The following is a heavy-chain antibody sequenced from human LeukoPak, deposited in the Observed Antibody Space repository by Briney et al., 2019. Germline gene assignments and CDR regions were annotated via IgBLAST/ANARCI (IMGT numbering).Heavy chain of an antibody. V-gene: IGHV5-51*01. CDR1: GYSFTSYW. Sequence: GESLKISCKGSGYSFTSYWIGWVRQMPGKGLEWMGIIYPGDSDTRYSPSFQGQVTISADKSISTAYLQWSGLKASDTAMYYCARQGESYYYGSGSYLNWFDPWGQGTLVTVPS. D-gene: IGHD3-10*01. CDR3: ARQGESYYYGSGSYLNWFDP. CDR2: IYPGDSDT. J-gene: IGHJ5*02.